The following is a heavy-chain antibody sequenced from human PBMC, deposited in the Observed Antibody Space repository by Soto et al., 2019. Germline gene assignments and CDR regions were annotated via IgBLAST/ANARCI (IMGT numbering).Heavy chain of an antibody. CDR1: GYTFTGYY. Sequence: QVQLVQSGAEGKKPGASVKVSCKASGYTFTGYYMHWVRQAPGQGLEWMGWINPNSGGTNYAQKFQGRVTMTRDTSISTAYMELSRLRSDDTAVYYCARGGYDILTQTDNWFDPWGQGTLVTVSS. CDR2: INPNSGGT. V-gene: IGHV1-2*02. D-gene: IGHD3-9*01. CDR3: ARGGYDILTQTDNWFDP. J-gene: IGHJ5*02.